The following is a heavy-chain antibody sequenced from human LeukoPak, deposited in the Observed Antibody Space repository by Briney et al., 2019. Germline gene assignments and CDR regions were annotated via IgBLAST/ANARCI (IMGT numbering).Heavy chain of an antibody. CDR2: ISSSGSTI. J-gene: IGHJ3*01. Sequence: GGSLRLSCAASGFTFSSYEMNWVRQAPGKGLEWVSYISSSGSTIYYADSVKGRFTISRDNAKNSLYLQMNSLRVEDTALYYCAKDYLGQLVMFDVWGQGTMVTVSS. CDR3: AKDYLGQLVMFDV. CDR1: GFTFSSYE. V-gene: IGHV3-48*03. D-gene: IGHD6-13*01.